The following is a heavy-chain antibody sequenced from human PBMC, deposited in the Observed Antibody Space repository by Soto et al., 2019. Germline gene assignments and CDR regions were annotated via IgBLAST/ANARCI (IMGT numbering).Heavy chain of an antibody. CDR1: GGSVSSTSHY. D-gene: IGHD2-2*01. Sequence: QVQLQESGPRLVKPSETLSLTCTVSGGSVSSTSHYWSWIRQPPGKGLEWIGYIYYTGSTTYNPSLKSRVTISVDTSKNQFSLNLNSVTAADTAVYYCARTDRYQLSSFSDYWGQGTLVTVSS. J-gene: IGHJ4*02. CDR2: IYYTGST. CDR3: ARTDRYQLSSFSDY. V-gene: IGHV4-61*01.